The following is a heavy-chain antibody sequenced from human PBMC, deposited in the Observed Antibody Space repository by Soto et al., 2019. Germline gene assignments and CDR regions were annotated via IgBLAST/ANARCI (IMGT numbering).Heavy chain of an antibody. D-gene: IGHD3-3*01. V-gene: IGHV5-51*01. Sequence: PGESLKISCKSYGYSFITYWIGWVRQMPGKGLEWMGIINPGDSDTRYSPSFQGQVTISADKSISTAYLQWSSLKASDTAMYYCARGVLRFLECPDYWGQGTLVTVSS. J-gene: IGHJ4*02. CDR1: GYSFITYW. CDR2: INPGDSDT. CDR3: ARGVLRFLECPDY.